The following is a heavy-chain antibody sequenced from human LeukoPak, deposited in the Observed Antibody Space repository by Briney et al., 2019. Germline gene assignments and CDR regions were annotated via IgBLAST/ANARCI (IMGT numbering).Heavy chain of an antibody. J-gene: IGHJ4*02. CDR1: GYSFTDYY. Sequence: GASVKVSCKASGYSFTDYYMRWVRQAPGQGLEWMGWINPNTGGTNYAQNFQGRVTMTRDTSITTAYMDLSRLRSDDTAVYYCARGRVGYYFDYWGQGTLVTVSS. CDR3: ARGRVGYYFDY. V-gene: IGHV1-2*02. D-gene: IGHD6-25*01. CDR2: INPNTGGT.